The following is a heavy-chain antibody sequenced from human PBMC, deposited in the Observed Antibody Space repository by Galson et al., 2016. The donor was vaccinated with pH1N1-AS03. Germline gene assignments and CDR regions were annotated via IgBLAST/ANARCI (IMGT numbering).Heavy chain of an antibody. J-gene: IGHJ4*02. D-gene: IGHD2-8*01. Sequence: SLRLSCAASGFTFSSYRLTWVRQAPGKGLEWVANIKGDGSEKYYADSVKGRFTISRDNAKNSLYLQMNSLRAEDTAVYYCTRDVALVSPGGMAYWGQGTLVTVSS. V-gene: IGHV3-7*03. CDR2: IKGDGSEK. CDR1: GFTFSSYR. CDR3: TRDVALVSPGGMAY.